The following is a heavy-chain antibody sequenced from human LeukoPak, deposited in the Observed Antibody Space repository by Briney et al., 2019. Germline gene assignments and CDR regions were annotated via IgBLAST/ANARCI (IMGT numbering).Heavy chain of an antibody. D-gene: IGHD2/OR15-2a*01. J-gene: IGHJ4*02. CDR1: GGSISSGDYY. CDR2: IYYSGST. Sequence: PSETLSLTCTVSGGSISSGDYYWSWIRQPPGKGLEWIGYIYYSGSTYYNPSLKSRVTLSVDTSKNQFSLRLSSVTAADTAVYYCARRTDVFPYYFDYWGQGTLVTVSS. CDR3: ARRTDVFPYYFDY. V-gene: IGHV4-30-4*08.